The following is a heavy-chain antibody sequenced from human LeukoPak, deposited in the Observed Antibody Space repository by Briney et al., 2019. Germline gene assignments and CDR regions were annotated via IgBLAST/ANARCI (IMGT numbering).Heavy chain of an antibody. CDR2: ISSSSSYI. D-gene: IGHD5-12*01. J-gene: IGHJ3*02. CDR1: GFTFRSYS. V-gene: IGHV3-21*01. Sequence: PGGSLRLSCAASGFTFRSYSMKWVRQATGKGLEWVSSISSSSSYIYYADSVKGRFTISRDNAKNSLYLQMNSLRAEDTAVYYCARGLYRVEDAFDIWGQGTMVTVSS. CDR3: ARGLYRVEDAFDI.